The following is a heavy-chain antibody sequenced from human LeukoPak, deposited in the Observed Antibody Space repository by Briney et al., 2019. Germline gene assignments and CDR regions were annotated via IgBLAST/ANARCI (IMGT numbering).Heavy chain of an antibody. CDR3: AKLSVVPAAIRAPTYYFDY. V-gene: IGHV3-23*01. J-gene: IGHJ4*02. CDR1: GFSFSNYA. Sequence: GGSLRLSCTASGFSFSNYAMSWVRQGPGKGLEWVSSLSGSGTSTYYVDPVKGRFTISRDNSENTLYLQMNSLRAEDTAVYYCAKLSVVPAAIRAPTYYFDYWGQGTLVTVSS. D-gene: IGHD2-2*02. CDR2: LSGSGTST.